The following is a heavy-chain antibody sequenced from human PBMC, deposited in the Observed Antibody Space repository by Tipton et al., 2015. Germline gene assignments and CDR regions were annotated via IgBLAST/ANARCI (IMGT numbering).Heavy chain of an antibody. CDR3: ARDRNYYDSSGYYHYYYYYGMDV. Sequence: SLRLSCVASGFTFDDYGMHWVRQTPGKGLEWVSGISWNSGSIGYADSVKGRFTISRDNAKNSLYLQMNNLRAEDTAVYYCARDRNYYDSSGYYHYYYYYGMDVWGQGTTVTVSS. V-gene: IGHV3-9*01. J-gene: IGHJ6*02. CDR1: GFTFDDYG. CDR2: ISWNSGSI. D-gene: IGHD3-22*01.